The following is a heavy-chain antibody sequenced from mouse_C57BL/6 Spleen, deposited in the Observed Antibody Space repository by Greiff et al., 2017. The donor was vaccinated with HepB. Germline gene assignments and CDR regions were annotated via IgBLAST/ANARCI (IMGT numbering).Heavy chain of an antibody. J-gene: IGHJ3*01. V-gene: IGHV1-55*01. CDR3: ARDHVGAY. CDR1: GYTFTSYW. Sequence: VQLQQSGAELVKPGASVKMSCKASGYTFTSYWITWVKQRPGQGLEWIGDSYPGSGSTNYNEKFKSKATLTVDTSSSTAYMKLSSLTSEDSAVYYCARDHVGAYWGQGTLVTVSA. CDR2: SYPGSGST.